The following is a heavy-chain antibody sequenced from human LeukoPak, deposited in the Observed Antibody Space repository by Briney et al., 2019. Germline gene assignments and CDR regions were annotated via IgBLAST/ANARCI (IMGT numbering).Heavy chain of an antibody. J-gene: IGHJ4*02. V-gene: IGHV3-21*01. D-gene: IGHD3-10*01. CDR1: GFTLSTYT. CDR2: ISSPGRYT. CDR3: ARDRYSGSSSLTISKDDY. Sequence: GGSLRLSCAASGFTLSTYTMNWVRQAPGEGLEWVSSISSPGRYTYYSDSIKGRFTISRDNAKNSLYLQMNSLRAEDTAAYYCARDRYSGSSSLTISKDDYWGQGTLVTVSS.